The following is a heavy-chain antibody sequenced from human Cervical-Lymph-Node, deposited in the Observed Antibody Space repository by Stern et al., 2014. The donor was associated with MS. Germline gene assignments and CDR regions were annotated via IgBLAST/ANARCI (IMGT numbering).Heavy chain of an antibody. Sequence: VQLVQSGGGLVKPGGSLRLSCEVFGFTFSNSSMNWFRQAPGKGLEWVSSISSSSAYIYSAASVKGRFTISRDNAKNSLYLQMNSLRAEDTAVYYCARDGGDFWGQGTLVTVSS. V-gene: IGHV3-21*01. CDR1: GFTFSNSS. CDR3: ARDGGDF. CDR2: ISSSSAYI. J-gene: IGHJ4*02. D-gene: IGHD3-16*01.